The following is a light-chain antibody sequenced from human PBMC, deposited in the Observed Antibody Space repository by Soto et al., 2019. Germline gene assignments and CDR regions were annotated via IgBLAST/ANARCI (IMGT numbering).Light chain of an antibody. CDR1: QSLSSNY. CDR3: QQYDSSPRT. CDR2: DAS. J-gene: IGKJ1*01. V-gene: IGKV3D-20*01. Sequence: EIVLTQSPATLSLSPGERATLSCGASQSLSSNYLAWYQQKPGPAPRLLIYDASNRATDIPERFSGSGSGTDFTLTINSLEPEDFAVYYCQQYDSSPRTFGQGTKVEIK.